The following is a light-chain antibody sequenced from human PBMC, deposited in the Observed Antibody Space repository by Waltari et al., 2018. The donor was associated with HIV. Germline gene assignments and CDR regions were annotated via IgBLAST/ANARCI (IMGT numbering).Light chain of an antibody. CDR2: GAS. CDR3: QQYDSSPYT. CDR1: KNLTSQY. Sequence: EIVLTQPPAALSLSPGEAPTVPCRASKNLTSQYLAWYQQKSGQAPRLLLFGASTRNSGVPTRFDGAGSGADFTLTVTRLEPEDFALYFCQQYDSSPYTFGQGT. J-gene: IGKJ2*01. V-gene: IGKV3-20*01.